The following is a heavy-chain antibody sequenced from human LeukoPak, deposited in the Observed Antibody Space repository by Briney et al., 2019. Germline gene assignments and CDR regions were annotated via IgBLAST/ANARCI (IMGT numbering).Heavy chain of an antibody. V-gene: IGHV4-34*01. Sequence: SETLSLTCAVYGGSFSGYYWSWIRQPPGKGLEWIGEINHSGSTNYNPSLKSRVTISVDTVNTQFSLKLSSVTAAETAVYYCAGRPPPYWYFDLWGRGTLVTVSS. J-gene: IGHJ2*01. CDR1: GGSFSGYY. CDR2: INHSGST. CDR3: AGRPPPYWYFDL.